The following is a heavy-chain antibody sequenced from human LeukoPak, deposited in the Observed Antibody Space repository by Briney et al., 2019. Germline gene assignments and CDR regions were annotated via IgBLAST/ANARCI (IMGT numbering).Heavy chain of an antibody. CDR2: IYRSRTT. V-gene: IGHV4-38-2*01. CDR1: VYSISSGYF. CDR3: ARAYSSTPGNYCFDY. Sequence: SETLSLTCAVSVYSISSGYFWGWIRQTPGKGPEWIASIYRSRTTYYNPSLESRVPISVDTSVNQFSLKLTSVTAADTAVYYCARAYSSTPGNYCFDYWGQGTLVTVPS. D-gene: IGHD6-13*01. J-gene: IGHJ4*02.